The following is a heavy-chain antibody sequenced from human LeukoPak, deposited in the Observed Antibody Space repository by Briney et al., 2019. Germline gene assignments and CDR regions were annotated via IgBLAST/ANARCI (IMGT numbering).Heavy chain of an antibody. V-gene: IGHV1-69*06. CDR3: AGTTVTTPNYYYYYMDV. D-gene: IGHD4-17*01. J-gene: IGHJ6*03. CDR1: GGTFSSYA. Sequence: SVKVSCKASGGTFSSYAISWVREAPGQGLEWMGGIIPIFGTANYAQKFQGRVTITADKSTSTAYMELSSLRSEDTAVYYCAGTTVTTPNYYYYYMDVWGKGTTVTVSS. CDR2: IIPIFGTA.